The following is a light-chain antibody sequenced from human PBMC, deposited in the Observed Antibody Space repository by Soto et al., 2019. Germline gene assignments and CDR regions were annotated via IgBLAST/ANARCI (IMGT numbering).Light chain of an antibody. Sequence: IQVTQSPSSLSSSAGGRVTISSRTSQGIRSALGWYQQKPGKVPKLLIYAASTLQSGVPSWLSGSGSGRDFTLTISSLPPEDFAVYYCQQYIIWRSITFGPGTRLEIK. J-gene: IGKJ5*01. CDR3: QQYIIWRSIT. V-gene: IGKV1-6*01. CDR1: QGIRSA. CDR2: AAS.